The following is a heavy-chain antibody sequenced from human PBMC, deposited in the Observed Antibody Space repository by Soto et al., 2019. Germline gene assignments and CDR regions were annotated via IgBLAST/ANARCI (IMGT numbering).Heavy chain of an antibody. Sequence: QVQLVESGGGVVQPGRSLRLSCAASGFTFSSYGMHWVRQAPGKGLEWVAVIWYDGSNKYYADSVKGRFTISRDNSKNALYLHMNSLRSEDTAVYYCARDAPYSYGNIAWGQGTLVTVSA. V-gene: IGHV3-33*01. CDR1: GFTFSSYG. D-gene: IGHD5-18*01. J-gene: IGHJ5*02. CDR3: ARDAPYSYGNIA. CDR2: IWYDGSNK.